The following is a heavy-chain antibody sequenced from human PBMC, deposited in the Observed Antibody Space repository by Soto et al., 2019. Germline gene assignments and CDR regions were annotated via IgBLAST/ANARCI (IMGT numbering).Heavy chain of an antibody. CDR3: AIRVMARSGMDV. D-gene: IGHD3-16*01. Sequence: LRLSCAASGFTFSPYWMHWVRQAPGKGLVWVSRINSDGSSTNYADSVKGRFTISRDNAKNTLYLQMNSLRAEDTAVYYCAIRVMARSGMDVWGQGTTVTVSS. CDR2: INSDGSST. J-gene: IGHJ6*02. CDR1: GFTFSPYW. V-gene: IGHV3-74*01.